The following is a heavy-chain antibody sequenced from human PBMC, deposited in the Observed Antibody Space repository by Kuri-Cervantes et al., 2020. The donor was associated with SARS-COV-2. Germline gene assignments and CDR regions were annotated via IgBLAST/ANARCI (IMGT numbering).Heavy chain of an antibody. V-gene: IGHV3-64D*06. Sequence: GESLKISCSASGLSFGNSVMHWVRQAPGKGLQYVSSINSNGGSIYHTDSVKGRFTISRDNSKNTLYLQMNSLRVEDTALYYCAKDRSYYDLWSGSVSDGMDVWGQGTTVTVSS. CDR2: INSNGGSI. CDR3: AKDRSYYDLWSGSVSDGMDV. CDR1: GLSFGNSV. J-gene: IGHJ6*02. D-gene: IGHD3-3*01.